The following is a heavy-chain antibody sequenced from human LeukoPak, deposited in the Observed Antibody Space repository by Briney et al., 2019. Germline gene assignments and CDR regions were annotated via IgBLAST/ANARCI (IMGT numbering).Heavy chain of an antibody. CDR3: ARVGGGSGDYFDY. V-gene: IGHV3-7*01. CDR1: GLTFSSYW. CDR2: IKQDGSEK. Sequence: GGSLRLSCAASGLTFSSYWMSWVRQAPGKGLEGVANIKQDGSEKYYVDSVKGRFTISRDNAKNSLYLQMNSLRAEDTAVYYCARVGGGSGDYFDYWGQGTLVTVSS. D-gene: IGHD2-15*01. J-gene: IGHJ4*02.